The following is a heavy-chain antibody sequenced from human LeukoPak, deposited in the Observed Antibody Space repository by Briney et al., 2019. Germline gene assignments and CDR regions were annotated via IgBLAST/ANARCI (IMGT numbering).Heavy chain of an antibody. J-gene: IGHJ3*02. Sequence: MKFSCKVSGDTPTELSMRWWRRAPGKGVEWRRGFDPDDGKTIYTPNFQSRVTTTRDTSTSPVSLKLSSVSAADTTVYYCARAVGIAAAGTSADVFAIWGQGTMVTVSS. CDR1: GDTPTELS. D-gene: IGHD6-13*01. CDR2: FDPDDGKT. V-gene: IGHV1-24*01. CDR3: ARAVGIAAAGTSADVFAI.